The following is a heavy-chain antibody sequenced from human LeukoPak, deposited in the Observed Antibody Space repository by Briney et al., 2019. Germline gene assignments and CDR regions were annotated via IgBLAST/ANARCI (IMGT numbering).Heavy chain of an antibody. V-gene: IGHV3-21*01. Sequence: GGSLRLSCAASGFTFSSYSMNWVRQAPGKGLEWGSSISSSSSYIYYADSVKGRFTISRDNAKNSLYLQMNSLRAEDTAVYYCASTAELRGGFDYWGQGTLVTVSS. CDR2: ISSSSSYI. D-gene: IGHD1-26*01. J-gene: IGHJ4*02. CDR3: ASTAELRGGFDY. CDR1: GFTFSSYS.